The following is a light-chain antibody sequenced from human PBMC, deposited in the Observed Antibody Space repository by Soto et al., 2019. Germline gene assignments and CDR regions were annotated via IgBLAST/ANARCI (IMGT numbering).Light chain of an antibody. CDR1: QSVSSSS. Sequence: IVLTQSPGTLSLSPGERATFSCRARQSVSSSSSAWYQQKPGQGRRLLFYGASSRATGTPDRFSGSGSGTGFTRAVSRVERRDFAGYYCERYGRSAWTFGQGTKLEIK. CDR2: GAS. J-gene: IGKJ1*01. CDR3: ERYGRSAWT. V-gene: IGKV3-20*01.